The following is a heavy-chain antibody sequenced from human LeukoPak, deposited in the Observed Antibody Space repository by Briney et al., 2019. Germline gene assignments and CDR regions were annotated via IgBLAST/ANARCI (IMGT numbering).Heavy chain of an antibody. V-gene: IGHV3-48*03. Sequence: PGGSLRLSCAASGFTFSSYEFNWVRQAPGKGLGWVSYIDRSSRTIYYADSVKGRFTISRDNAKNSLYLQMNSLRAEDTAVYYCARDAPGSNTGDYWGPGTLVTVSS. J-gene: IGHJ4*02. CDR2: IDRSSRTI. CDR3: ARDAPGSNTGDY. D-gene: IGHD1-14*01. CDR1: GFTFSSYE.